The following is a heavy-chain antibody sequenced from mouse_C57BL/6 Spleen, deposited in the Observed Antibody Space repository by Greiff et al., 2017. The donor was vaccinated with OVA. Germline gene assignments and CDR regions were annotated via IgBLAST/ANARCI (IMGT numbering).Heavy chain of an antibody. Sequence: EVQGVESGGGLVKPGGSLKLSCAASGFTFSSYAMSWVRQTPEKRLEWVATISDGGSYTYYPDNVKGRFTISRDNAKNNLYLQMSHLKSEDTAMYYCARDYSNYLYYFDYWGQGTTLTVSS. CDR3: ARDYSNYLYYFDY. V-gene: IGHV5-4*01. J-gene: IGHJ2*01. D-gene: IGHD2-5*01. CDR2: ISDGGSYT. CDR1: GFTFSSYA.